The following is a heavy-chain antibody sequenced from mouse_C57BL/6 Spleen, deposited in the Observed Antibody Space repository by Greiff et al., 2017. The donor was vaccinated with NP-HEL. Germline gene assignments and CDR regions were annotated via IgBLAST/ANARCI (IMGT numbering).Heavy chain of an antibody. CDR2: IDPSDSYT. V-gene: IGHV1-59*01. J-gene: IGHJ1*03. CDR1: GYTFTSYW. D-gene: IGHD1-3*01. CDR3: ARGITSDV. Sequence: QVQLQQPGAELVRPGTSVKLSCKASGYTFTSYWMHWVKQRPGHGLEWIGVIDPSDSYTNYNQKFKGKAPLTVDTSSSTAYMQLSSLTSEDSAVYYCARGITSDVWGTGTTVTVSS.